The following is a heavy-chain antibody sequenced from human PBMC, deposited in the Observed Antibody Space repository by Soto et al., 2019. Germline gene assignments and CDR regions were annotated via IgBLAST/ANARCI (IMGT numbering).Heavy chain of an antibody. CDR3: ARLALGLSFGFDH. J-gene: IGHJ4*02. CDR1: GLIFSNYV. Sequence: EVHLLDSGGGLVQPGGSLRLSCAASGLIFSNYVMSWVRQAPGKGLEWVSSISRSGDNTYYADSVKGRFTISRDKSKNTLFLQMNSLRAKDTAVYYCARLALGLSFGFDHWGQGTLVTVSS. CDR2: ISRSGDNT. D-gene: IGHD2-21*01. V-gene: IGHV3-23*01.